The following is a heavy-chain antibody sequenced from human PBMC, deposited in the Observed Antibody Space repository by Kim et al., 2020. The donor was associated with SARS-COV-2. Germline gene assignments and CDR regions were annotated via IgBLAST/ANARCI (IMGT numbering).Heavy chain of an antibody. D-gene: IGHD3-3*01. CDR2: INAGNGNT. CDR3: ARVRVAKGAFDI. J-gene: IGHJ3*02. CDR1: GYTFTSYA. Sequence: ASVKVSCKASGYTFTSYAMHWVRQAPGQRLEWMGWINAGNGNTKYSQKFQGRVTITRDTSASTAYMELSSLRSEDTAVYYCARVRVAKGAFDIWGQGTMVTVSS. V-gene: IGHV1-3*01.